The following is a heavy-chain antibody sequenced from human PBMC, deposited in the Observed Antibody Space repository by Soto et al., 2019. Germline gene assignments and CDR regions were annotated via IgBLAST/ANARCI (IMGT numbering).Heavy chain of an antibody. CDR2: VYYTGST. J-gene: IGHJ4*02. Sequence: SETLSLTCTVSGDSISTFYWGWMRQSPGKELEWIGYVYYTGSTNYNPSLKSRVTISVDRSKNQFSLKLTSANAADTAAYYCARGRTVRNYADDSSDYFYFFDYWGQGTQLTVSS. CDR1: GDSISTFY. D-gene: IGHD3-22*01. V-gene: IGHV4-59*01. CDR3: ARGRTVRNYADDSSDYFYFFDY.